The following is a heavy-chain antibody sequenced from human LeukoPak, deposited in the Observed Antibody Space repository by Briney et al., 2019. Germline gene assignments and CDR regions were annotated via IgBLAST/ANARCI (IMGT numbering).Heavy chain of an antibody. CDR3: ARGGRIKIFGEVIRTVKDDAFDI. D-gene: IGHD3-3*01. Sequence: ASVKVSCKTSGYAFTNYAMHWVRQAPGQRLEWMGWINAGTGNTKSSQKFQGRVTITRDTSASTAYMELSGLRSEDVAVYYCARGGRIKIFGEVIRTVKDDAFDIWGQGTMVTVSS. CDR1: GYAFTNYA. V-gene: IGHV1-3*03. J-gene: IGHJ3*02. CDR2: INAGTGNT.